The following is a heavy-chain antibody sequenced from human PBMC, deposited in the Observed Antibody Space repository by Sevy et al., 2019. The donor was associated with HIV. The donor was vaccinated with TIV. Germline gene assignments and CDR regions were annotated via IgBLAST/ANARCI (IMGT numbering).Heavy chain of an antibody. J-gene: IGHJ4*02. CDR1: GYTFTSYG. CDR2: ISAYNGNT. V-gene: IGHV1-18*01. D-gene: IGHD2-2*02. Sequence: ASVKVSCKASGYTFTSYGISWVRQAPGQGLEWMGWISAYNGNTNYAQTLQGRVTMTTDTSTSTAYMELRSLRSDDTAVYYCAREYCSSTSCYISPYYFDYWGQGTLVTVSS. CDR3: AREYCSSTSCYISPYYFDY.